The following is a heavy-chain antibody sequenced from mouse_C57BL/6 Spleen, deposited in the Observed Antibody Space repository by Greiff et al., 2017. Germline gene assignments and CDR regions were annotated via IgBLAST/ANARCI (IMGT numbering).Heavy chain of an antibody. V-gene: IGHV1-76*01. CDR2: IYPGSGNT. J-gene: IGHJ2*01. D-gene: IGHD1-1*01. Sequence: VQLQESGAELVRPGASVKLSCKASGYTFTDYYINWVKQRPGQGLEWIARIYPGSGNTYYNEKFKGKATLTAEKSSSTAYMQLSSLTSEASAVYFCASGSGSSYGYFDYWGQGTTLTVSS. CDR1: GYTFTDYY. CDR3: ASGSGSSYGYFDY.